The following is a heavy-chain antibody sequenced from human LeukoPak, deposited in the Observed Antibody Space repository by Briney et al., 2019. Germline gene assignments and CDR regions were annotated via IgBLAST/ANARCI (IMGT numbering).Heavy chain of an antibody. CDR3: GAYRIGFGGDF. CDR1: GLTFSNTW. D-gene: IGHD3-16*01. Sequence: GGSLRLSCEASGLTFSNTWMACVRRAPGKGLEWVGRIFRNTDTMETEYAAPVRGRFSISRDDSKNTLYLEMNSLTGEDTAVYYCGAYRIGFGGDFWGQGTPVTVSS. CDR2: IFRNTDTMET. J-gene: IGHJ4*02. V-gene: IGHV3-15*01.